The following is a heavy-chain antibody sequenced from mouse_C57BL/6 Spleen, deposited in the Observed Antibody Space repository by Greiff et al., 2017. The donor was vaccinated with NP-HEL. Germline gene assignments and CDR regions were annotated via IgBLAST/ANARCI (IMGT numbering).Heavy chain of an antibody. V-gene: IGHV1-69*01. CDR1: GYTFTSYW. CDR2: IDPSDSYT. D-gene: IGHD2-5*01. Sequence: VQLQQPGAELVMPGASVKLSCKASGYTFTSYWMHWVKQRPGQGLEWIGEIDPSDSYTNYNQKFKGKSTLTVDKSSSTAYMQLSSLTSEDSAVYYCARGSYSNYGFDYWGQGTTLTVSS. CDR3: ARGSYSNYGFDY. J-gene: IGHJ2*01.